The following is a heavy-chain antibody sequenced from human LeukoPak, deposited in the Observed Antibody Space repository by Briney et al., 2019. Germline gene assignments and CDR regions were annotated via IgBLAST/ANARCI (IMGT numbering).Heavy chain of an antibody. J-gene: IGHJ3*02. Sequence: GRSLRLSCAASGFTFDDYAMHWVRQAPGKGLEWVSGISWNSGSIGYADSVKGRFTISRDNAKNTLYLQMNSLRAEDTAVYYCARDRGRQFGAFDIWGQGTMVTVSS. D-gene: IGHD5-24*01. CDR1: GFTFDDYA. V-gene: IGHV3-9*01. CDR3: ARDRGRQFGAFDI. CDR2: ISWNSGSI.